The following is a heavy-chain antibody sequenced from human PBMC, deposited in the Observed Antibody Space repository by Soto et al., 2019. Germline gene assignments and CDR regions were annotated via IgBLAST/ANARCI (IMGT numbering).Heavy chain of an antibody. CDR2: IYPGDSDT. Sequence: GESLKISCKGSGYSFTSYWIGWVRQMPGKGLEWMGIIYPGDSDTRYSPSFQGQVTISADKSISTAYLQWSSLKASDTAMYYCARREDSSSWYDGMDVWGQGTTGTVSS. CDR3: ARREDSSSWYDGMDV. D-gene: IGHD6-13*01. V-gene: IGHV5-51*01. CDR1: GYSFTSYW. J-gene: IGHJ6*02.